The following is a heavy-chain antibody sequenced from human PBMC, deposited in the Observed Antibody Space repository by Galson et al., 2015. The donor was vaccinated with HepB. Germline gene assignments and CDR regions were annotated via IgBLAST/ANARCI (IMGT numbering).Heavy chain of an antibody. CDR1: GYTFTSYA. CDR2: INAGNGNT. J-gene: IGHJ4*02. CDR3: ARDLGSKQLVVGY. Sequence: SVKVSCKASGYTFTSYAMHWVRQAPGQRLEWMGWINAGNGNTKYSQKFQGRVTITRDTSASTAYMELSSLRSEDTAVYYCARDLGSKQLVVGYWGQGTLVTVSS. V-gene: IGHV1-3*01. D-gene: IGHD6-13*01.